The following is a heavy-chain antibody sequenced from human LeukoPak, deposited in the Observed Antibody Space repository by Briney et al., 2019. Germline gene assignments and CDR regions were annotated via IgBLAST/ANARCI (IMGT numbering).Heavy chain of an antibody. V-gene: IGHV3-23*01. CDR2: ISGSGGST. D-gene: IGHD3-10*01. Sequence: GGSLRLSCAASGFTFSSYAMSWVRQAPGKGLEWVSAISGSGGSTYYADSVKGRFTISRDNSKNTLYLQMNSLRAEDTAVYYCAKDRSVRGVTACYFDYWGQGTLVTVSS. J-gene: IGHJ4*02. CDR1: GFTFSSYA. CDR3: AKDRSVRGVTACYFDY.